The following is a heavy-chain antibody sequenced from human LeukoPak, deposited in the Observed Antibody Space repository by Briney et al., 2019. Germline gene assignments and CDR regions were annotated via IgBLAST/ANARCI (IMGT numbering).Heavy chain of an antibody. V-gene: IGHV1-69*05. J-gene: IGHJ6*03. CDR2: IIPIFGTA. CDR1: GGTFSSYA. D-gene: IGHD3-3*01. CDR3: ARPRSGYYKHYYYYMDV. Sequence: SVKVSCKASGGTFSSYAISWVRQAPGQGLEWMGGIIPIFGTANYAQKFQGRVTITTDESTSTAYMELSSLRSEDTAVYYCARPRSGYYKHYYYYMDVWGKGTTVTVSS.